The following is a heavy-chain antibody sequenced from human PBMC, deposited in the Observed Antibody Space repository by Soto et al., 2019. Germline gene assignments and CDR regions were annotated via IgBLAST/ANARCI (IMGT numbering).Heavy chain of an antibody. Sequence: EVQLVESGGGLVQPGGSLRLSCAASGFTFSSYPMHWVRQAPGKGLEYVSAISSNGGSTDYANSVKGRFTISRDNSKNTLYLQMGSLRAEDMAVYFCARDLGAYAFDIWGQGTMVTVSS. CDR2: ISSNGGST. CDR3: ARDLGAYAFDI. J-gene: IGHJ3*02. D-gene: IGHD1-26*01. V-gene: IGHV3-64*01. CDR1: GFTFSSYP.